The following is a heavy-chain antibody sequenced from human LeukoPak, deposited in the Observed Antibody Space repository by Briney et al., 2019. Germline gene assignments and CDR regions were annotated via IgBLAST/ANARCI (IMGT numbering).Heavy chain of an antibody. CDR1: GFTFSSYA. J-gene: IGHJ5*02. Sequence: PGGSLRLSCAASGFTFSSYAMHWVRQAPGKGLEYVSAISSNGGSTYYANSVKGRFTISRDNSKNTLYLQMGSLRAEDMAVYYCARGGRGYSYGWVGVSWFDPWGQGTLVTVSS. CDR3: ARGGRGYSYGWVGVSWFDP. V-gene: IGHV3-64*01. D-gene: IGHD5-18*01. CDR2: ISSNGGST.